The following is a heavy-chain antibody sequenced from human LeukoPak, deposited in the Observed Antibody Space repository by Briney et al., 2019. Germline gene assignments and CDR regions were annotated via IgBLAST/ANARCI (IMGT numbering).Heavy chain of an antibody. CDR2: ISPGGDRT. CDR1: GFTFSTYA. Sequence: PGGSLRLSCAASGFTFSTYALSWVRQAPGKGLEWVSAISPGGDRTYYADSVKGRFAISRDNSKNTLYLQMNSLRAEDTAVYYCAKDYAYFTVRELLFDYWGQGTLVTVSS. D-gene: IGHD3-16*01. J-gene: IGHJ4*02. CDR3: AKDYAYFTVRELLFDY. V-gene: IGHV3-23*01.